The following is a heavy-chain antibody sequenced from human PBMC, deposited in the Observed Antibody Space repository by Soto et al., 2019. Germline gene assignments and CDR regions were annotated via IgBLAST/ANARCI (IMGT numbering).Heavy chain of an antibody. J-gene: IGHJ4*02. CDR2: MDYSGSS. Sequence: SETLSLTCTVSGGSVSSDSYFWSWIRQPPGKGLEWIGYMDYSGSSNYNPSLKSRVTISVDTSKNQFSLKLISVTAADTAVYYCARGTVSSNGWHDYFDYWCPGTLVNLFS. V-gene: IGHV4-61*01. D-gene: IGHD6-19*01. CDR3: ARGTVSSNGWHDYFDY. CDR1: GGSVSSDSYF.